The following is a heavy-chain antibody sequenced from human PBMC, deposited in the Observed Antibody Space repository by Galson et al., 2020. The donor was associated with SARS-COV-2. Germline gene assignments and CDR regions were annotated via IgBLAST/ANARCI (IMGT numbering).Heavy chain of an antibody. J-gene: IGHJ4*02. V-gene: IGHV4-39*01. CDR3: ARVYSSGYGLYF. D-gene: IGHD6-19*01. CDR1: GGSISSSSYF. CDR2: FHYSEST. Sequence: SQTMSHTCTVSGGSISSSSYFWGWIRQPPGKGLEWIGSFHYSESTYYNPTLKSRVTIFVDTSKNQFSLKVTSVTAADTAEYYCARVYSSGYGLYFWGQGILVTVSS.